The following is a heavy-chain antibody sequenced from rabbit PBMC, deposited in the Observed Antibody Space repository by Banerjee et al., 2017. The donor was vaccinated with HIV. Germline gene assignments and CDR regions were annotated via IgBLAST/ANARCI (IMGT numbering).Heavy chain of an antibody. Sequence: QEQLEESGGDLVKPGASLTLTCTASGFSFSSNYWICWVRQAPGKGLELIACIYTSSGSTCYASWVNGRFTISRTSSTTVTLQMTSLTAADTATYFCVREYSSPGCFDLWGPGTLVTVS. D-gene: IGHD4-1*01. CDR3: VREYSSPGCFDL. J-gene: IGHJ4*01. CDR1: GFSFSSNYW. CDR2: IYTSSGST. V-gene: IGHV1S45*01.